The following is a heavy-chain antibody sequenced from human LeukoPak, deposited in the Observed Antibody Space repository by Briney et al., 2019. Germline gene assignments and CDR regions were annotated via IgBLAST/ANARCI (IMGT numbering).Heavy chain of an antibody. D-gene: IGHD4-17*01. V-gene: IGHV1-18*01. Sequence: ASVKVSCKASGYTFTSYGISWVRQAPGQGLEWMGWISAYNGNTNYAQKLQGRVTMTTDTSTSTAYMELRSLRSDDTAVYYCATEGMNYGGYSAFDIWGQGTMVTVSS. CDR3: ATEGMNYGGYSAFDI. CDR1: GYTFTSYG. J-gene: IGHJ3*02. CDR2: ISAYNGNT.